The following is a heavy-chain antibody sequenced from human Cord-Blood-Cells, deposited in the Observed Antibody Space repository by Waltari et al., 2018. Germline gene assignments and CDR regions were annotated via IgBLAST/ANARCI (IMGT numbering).Heavy chain of an antibody. D-gene: IGHD2-21*02. CDR2: IIPIFGTA. V-gene: IGHV1-69*01. CDR1: GGTFSSYA. CDR3: AREVGHIVVVTAAVGAFDI. Sequence: QVQLVQSGAEVKKPGSSVKVSCKASGGTFSSYAISWVLQAHGQALEWMGGIIPIFGTANYAQKFQGRVTITADESTSTAYMELSSLRSEDTAVYYCAREVGHIVVVTAAVGAFDIWGQGTMVTVSS. J-gene: IGHJ3*02.